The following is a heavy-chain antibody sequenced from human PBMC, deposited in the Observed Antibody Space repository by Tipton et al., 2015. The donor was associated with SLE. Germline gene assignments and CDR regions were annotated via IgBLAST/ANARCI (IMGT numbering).Heavy chain of an antibody. CDR3: ARRTRRNWFDP. V-gene: IGHV4-34*12. J-gene: IGHJ5*02. CDR2: IIHSGTT. Sequence: TLSLTCAVYGGSFNGYFWSWIRQPPGKGLEWIGGIIHSGTTNYNPSLKSRVTISVDTSKNQFSLKLNSVTAADTAVYYCARRTRRNWFDPWGQGTLVTVSS. CDR1: GGSFNGYF.